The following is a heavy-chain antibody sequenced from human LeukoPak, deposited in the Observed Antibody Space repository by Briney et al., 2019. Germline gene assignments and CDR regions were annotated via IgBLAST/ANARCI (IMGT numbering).Heavy chain of an antibody. CDR1: GFTFSSYG. V-gene: IGHV3-30*02. J-gene: IGHJ4*02. Sequence: GGSLRLSCAASGFTFSSYGMHWVRQAPGKGLEWVAFIRYDGSNKYYADSVKGRFTISRDNSKNTLYLQMNSLRAGDTAVYYCAKKEGSGSYGIDYWGQGTLVTVSS. CDR2: IRYDGSNK. CDR3: AKKEGSGSYGIDY. D-gene: IGHD1-26*01.